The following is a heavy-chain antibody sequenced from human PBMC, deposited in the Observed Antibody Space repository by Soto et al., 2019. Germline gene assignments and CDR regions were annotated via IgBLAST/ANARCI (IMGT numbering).Heavy chain of an antibody. CDR2: LNGRATEK. CDR3: AKGYSDSSWSHLDF. CDR1: GFTFSSYA. V-gene: IGHV3-23*01. J-gene: IGHJ4*02. D-gene: IGHD6-13*01. Sequence: EVQLLESGGGLVRPGGSLRLSCVVSGFTFSSYAMTWVRQAPGKGLEWVSTLNGRATEKYHADSVRGRFTISRDNPKSTLYLQMNSLRAEDSAIYYCAKGYSDSSWSHLDFWGQGTLVTVSS.